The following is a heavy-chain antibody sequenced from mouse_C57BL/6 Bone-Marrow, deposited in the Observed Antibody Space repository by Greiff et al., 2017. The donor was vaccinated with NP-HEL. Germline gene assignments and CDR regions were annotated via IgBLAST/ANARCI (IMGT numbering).Heavy chain of an antibody. D-gene: IGHD3-1*01. Sequence: EVKVVESGGGLVQPGGSLKLSCAASGFTFSDYGMAWVRQAPRKGPEWVAFISNLAYSIYYADTVTGRFTISRENAKNTLYLEMSSLRSEDTAMYYCARTGYYAMDYWGQGTSVTVSS. J-gene: IGHJ4*01. V-gene: IGHV5-15*01. CDR3: ARTGYYAMDY. CDR1: GFTFSDYG. CDR2: ISNLAYSI.